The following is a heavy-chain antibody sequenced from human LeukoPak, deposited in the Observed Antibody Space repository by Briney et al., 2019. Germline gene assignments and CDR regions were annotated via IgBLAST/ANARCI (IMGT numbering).Heavy chain of an antibody. Sequence: SETLSLTCTVSGGSISSYYWSWIRQPPGKGLEWIGYIYYSGSTTYNPSLKSRATISVDTSKNQFSLKLSSVTAADTAVYYCARGGYSYGYGPYYYYMDVWGKGTTVTVSS. V-gene: IGHV4-59*01. D-gene: IGHD5-18*01. CDR2: IYYSGST. CDR3: ARGGYSYGYGPYYYYMDV. J-gene: IGHJ6*03. CDR1: GGSISSYY.